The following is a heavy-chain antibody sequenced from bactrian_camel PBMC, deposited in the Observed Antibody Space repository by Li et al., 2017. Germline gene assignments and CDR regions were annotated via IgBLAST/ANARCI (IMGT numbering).Heavy chain of an antibody. J-gene: IGHJ4*01. CDR3: ATGVYCAHELSPAEYDV. D-gene: IGHD3*01. Sequence: VQLVESGGGSVQAGGSLRLSCAASGYTYNTGCMGWFRQAPGKEREGVASVDSDGVTTYADSVKGRFTASRDDANYTLYLQMNTLKPEDTAMYYCATGVYCAHELSPAEYDVWGPGTQVTVS. CDR1: GYTYNTGC. V-gene: IGHV3S53*01. CDR2: VDSDGVT.